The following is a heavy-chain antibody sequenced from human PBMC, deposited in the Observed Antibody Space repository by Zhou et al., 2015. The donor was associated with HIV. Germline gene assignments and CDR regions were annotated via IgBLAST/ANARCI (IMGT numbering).Heavy chain of an antibody. Sequence: QVQLVQSGAEVKKPGASVKVSCQASGYSFTGYNIHWVRQAPGQGLEWMGWINPDNGVTDNAQKFQGRISMTRDTSINTAHMELNRLRSDDTAMYYCARGVTRWYDGELDYWGQGTQVTVSS. CDR1: GYSFTGYN. CDR3: ARGVTRWYDGELDY. J-gene: IGHJ4*02. CDR2: INPDNGVT. D-gene: IGHD6-13*01. V-gene: IGHV1-2*02.